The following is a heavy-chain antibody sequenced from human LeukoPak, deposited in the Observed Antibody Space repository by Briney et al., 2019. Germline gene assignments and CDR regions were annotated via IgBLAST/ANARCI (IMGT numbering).Heavy chain of an antibody. Sequence: LETLSLTCAVYGGSFSGYYWSWIRQPPGKGLEWIGEINHSGSTNYNPSLKSRVTISVDTSKNQFSLKLSSVTAADTAVYYCASQTYYYGSGSLDYWGQGTLVTVSS. CDR2: INHSGST. D-gene: IGHD3-10*01. J-gene: IGHJ4*02. CDR3: ASQTYYYGSGSLDY. V-gene: IGHV4-34*01. CDR1: GGSFSGYY.